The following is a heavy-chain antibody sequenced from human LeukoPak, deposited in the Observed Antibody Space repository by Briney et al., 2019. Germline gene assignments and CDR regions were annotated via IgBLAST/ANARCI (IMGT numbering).Heavy chain of an antibody. CDR1: GFTFSSYA. D-gene: IGHD1-7*01. J-gene: IGHJ5*02. V-gene: IGHV3-23*01. CDR3: ARDINWNYDLGSWFDP. CDR2: ISGSGGST. Sequence: ESGGSLRLSCAASGFTFSSYAMSWVRQAPGKGLEWVSAISGSGGSTYYADSVKGRFTISRDNSKNTLYLQMNSLRAEDTAVYYCARDINWNYDLGSWFDPWGQGTLVTVSS.